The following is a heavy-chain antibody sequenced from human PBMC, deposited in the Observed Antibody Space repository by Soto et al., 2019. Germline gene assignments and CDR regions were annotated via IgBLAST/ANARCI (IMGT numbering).Heavy chain of an antibody. CDR1: GFTFSNYW. J-gene: IGHJ3*02. D-gene: IGHD6-19*01. CDR2: INSDGSST. CDR3: ARRGAGFDI. V-gene: IGHV3-74*01. Sequence: GGSLRLSCAASGFTFSNYWMHWVRQAPGKGLVWVSRINSDGSSTTYADSVKGRFTISRDNAKNTLYLEMNSLRAEDTVVYYCARRGAGFDIWGQGTMVTVSS.